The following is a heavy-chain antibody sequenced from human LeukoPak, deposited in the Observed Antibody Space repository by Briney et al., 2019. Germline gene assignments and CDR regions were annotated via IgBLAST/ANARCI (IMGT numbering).Heavy chain of an antibody. CDR1: GHTFTGYY. V-gene: IGHV1-2*02. CDR3: ARGSALAGSRHPSDY. CDR2: INPNNGDT. Sequence: ASVKVSCKASGHTFTGYYMHWVRQAPGQGLEWMGWINPNNGDTKYAQKFQDRVTMTRDTSISTAYVEVSRLTSDDTAVYYCARGSALAGSRHPSDYWGQGTLVTVSS. D-gene: IGHD6-25*01. J-gene: IGHJ4*02.